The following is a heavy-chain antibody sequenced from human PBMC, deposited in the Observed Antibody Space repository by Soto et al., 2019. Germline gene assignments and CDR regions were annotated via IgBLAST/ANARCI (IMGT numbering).Heavy chain of an antibody. Sequence: ASVKVSCKASGYTFTSYVISWVRQAPGQGLEWMGWISAYNGNTNYAQKLQGRVTTTTDTSTSTAYMELRSLRSDDTAVYYCARESRGYSYGAGVVDYWGQGTLVTVSS. CDR1: GYTFTSYV. J-gene: IGHJ4*02. V-gene: IGHV1-18*01. CDR2: ISAYNGNT. D-gene: IGHD5-18*01. CDR3: ARESRGYSYGAGVVDY.